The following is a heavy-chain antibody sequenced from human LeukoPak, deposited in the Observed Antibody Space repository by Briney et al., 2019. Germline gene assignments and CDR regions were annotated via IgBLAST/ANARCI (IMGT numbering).Heavy chain of an antibody. D-gene: IGHD2-21*02. CDR1: GGTFSSYA. CDR3: ARDLPCGGDCYHFDY. CDR2: IIPIFGTA. V-gene: IGHV1-69*06. J-gene: IGHJ4*02. Sequence: SVKVSCKASGGTFSSYAISWVRQASGQGLEWMGGIIPIFGTANYAQKFQGRVTITADKSTSTAYMELSSLRSEDTAVYYCARDLPCGGDCYHFDYWGQGTLVTVSS.